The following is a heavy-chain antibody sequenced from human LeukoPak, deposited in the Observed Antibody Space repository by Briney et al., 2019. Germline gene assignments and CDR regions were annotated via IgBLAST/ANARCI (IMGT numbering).Heavy chain of an antibody. CDR1: GGSITSSSYY. CDR2: IYTSGNT. V-gene: IGHV4-61*02. Sequence: SQTLSLTCTVSGGSITSSSYYWSWIRQPAGKGLEWIGRIYTSGNTNYNPSLKSRVTISVDTSKNQFSLKLSSVTAADTAVYYCARVSQGMVDYRQYYYYYMDVWGKGTTVTVSS. CDR3: ARVSQGMVDYRQYYYYYMDV. D-gene: IGHD4-11*01. J-gene: IGHJ6*03.